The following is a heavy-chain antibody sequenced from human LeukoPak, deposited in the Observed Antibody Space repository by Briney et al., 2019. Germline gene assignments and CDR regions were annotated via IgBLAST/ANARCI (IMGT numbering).Heavy chain of an antibody. J-gene: IGHJ5*02. CDR2: ISGSGGST. CDR3: AKDYGDHRNNWFDP. Sequence: GGSLRLSCAASGFTFSSYAMSWVRQAPGKGLEWVSAISGSGGSTYYADSVKGRVTISRDNSKSTLYLQMNSLRAEDTAVYYCAKDYGDHRNNWFDPWGQGTLVTVSS. D-gene: IGHD4-17*01. CDR1: GFTFSSYA. V-gene: IGHV3-23*01.